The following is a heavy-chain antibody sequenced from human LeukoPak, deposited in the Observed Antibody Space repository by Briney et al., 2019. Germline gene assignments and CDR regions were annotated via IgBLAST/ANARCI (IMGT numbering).Heavy chain of an antibody. D-gene: IGHD2-21*02. V-gene: IGHV1-2*02. CDR1: GYTFTGYY. CDR3: ARGLGFIVVVTSSPDAFDI. Sequence: ASVKVSCKASGYTFTGYYMHWVRQAPGQGLEWMGWINPKSGATKYAQKFQGRVTLTSDTSISTAYMELNSPRSGDTAVYYCARGLGFIVVVTSSPDAFDIWGQGTMVTVSS. CDR2: INPKSGAT. J-gene: IGHJ3*02.